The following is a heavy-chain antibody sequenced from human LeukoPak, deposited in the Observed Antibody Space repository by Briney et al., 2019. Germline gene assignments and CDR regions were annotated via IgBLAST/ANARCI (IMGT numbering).Heavy chain of an antibody. CDR2: IFTSGAT. CDR1: DNSITTHY. J-gene: IGHJ5*02. CDR3: ARTARLPDA. Sequence: SETLSLTCTVSDNSITTHYWSWIRQPPGKGLEYIGYIFTSGATNSNPSLKSRVTLSLDTSKNQISLKVNPVTAADTAVYYCARTARLPDAWGQGTLVTVSS. D-gene: IGHD2-15*01. V-gene: IGHV4-4*09.